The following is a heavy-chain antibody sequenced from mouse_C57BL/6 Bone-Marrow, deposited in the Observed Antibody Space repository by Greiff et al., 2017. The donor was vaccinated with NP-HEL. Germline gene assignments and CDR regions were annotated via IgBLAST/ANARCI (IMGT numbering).Heavy chain of an antibody. D-gene: IGHD2-4*01. CDR3: TREGDDYGFDY. J-gene: IGHJ2*01. CDR2: IDPETGGT. CDR1: GYTFTDYE. V-gene: IGHV1-15*01. Sequence: QVQLQQSGAELVRPGASVTLSCKASGYTFTDYEMHWVKQTPVHGLEWIGAIDPETGGTAYNQKFKGKAILTADKSSSTAYMELRSLTSEDSAVYYCTREGDDYGFDYWGQGTTLTVSS.